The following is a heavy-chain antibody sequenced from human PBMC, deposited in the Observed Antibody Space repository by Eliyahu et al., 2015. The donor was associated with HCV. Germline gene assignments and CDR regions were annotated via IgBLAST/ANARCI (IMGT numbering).Heavy chain of an antibody. D-gene: IGHD3-22*01. CDR2: INSDGTST. CDR3: ATPGDNSGYYSMVYFDY. V-gene: IGHV3-74*01. CDR1: GLTFSHYW. J-gene: IGHJ4*02. Sequence: EVQLVESGGGIVQPGGSLRLSCPASGLTFSHYWMHWVRQVPGKGPVWVSRINSDGTSTSYADSVKGRFTISRDNAKNTLYLQMTSLRAEDTAVYYCATPGDNSGYYSMVYFDYWGQGALVTVSS.